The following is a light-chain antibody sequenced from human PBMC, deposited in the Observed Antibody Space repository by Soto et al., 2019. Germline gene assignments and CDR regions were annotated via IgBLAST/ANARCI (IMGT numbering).Light chain of an antibody. J-gene: IGKJ1*01. Sequence: DIQMTQSPSTLSASVGDRVTITCRASQSISSWLAWYQQKPGKAPKLLIYDASSLESGVPSRFSGSGSGTEFPLTTCSLRPEDFATYLSQKYISDWPFAQGTKVNIK. V-gene: IGKV1-5*01. CDR1: QSISSW. CDR2: DAS. CDR3: QKYISDWP.